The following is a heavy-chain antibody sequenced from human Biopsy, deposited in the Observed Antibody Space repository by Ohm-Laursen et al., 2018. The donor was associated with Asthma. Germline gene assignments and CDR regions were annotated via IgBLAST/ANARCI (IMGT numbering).Heavy chain of an antibody. CDR1: GGSMTPTSHY. Sequence: SQTLSLTCTVSGGSMTPTSHYWDWIRQAPGKGLEWIGYISYGGKTSYNPSLKNRVTISRDMSKNQFSLRLTSGTAADTAVYFCARRITIFGVVQKDHGMDAWGQGTTVIVSS. CDR2: ISYGGKT. D-gene: IGHD3-3*01. V-gene: IGHV4-39*01. CDR3: ARRITIFGVVQKDHGMDA. J-gene: IGHJ6*02.